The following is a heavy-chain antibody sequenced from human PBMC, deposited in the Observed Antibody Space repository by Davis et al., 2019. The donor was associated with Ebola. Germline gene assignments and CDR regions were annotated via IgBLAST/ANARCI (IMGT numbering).Heavy chain of an antibody. CDR2: ISADSANT. CDR1: GGTFSSYA. CDR3: ARSFDI. J-gene: IGHJ3*02. Sequence: ASVKVSCKASGGTFSSYAISWVRQAPGQGPEWMGRISADSANTNYAQKLQGRVTMTTDTSTSTAYMELRSLRSDDTAVYYCARSFDIWGQGTMVTVSS. V-gene: IGHV1-18*01.